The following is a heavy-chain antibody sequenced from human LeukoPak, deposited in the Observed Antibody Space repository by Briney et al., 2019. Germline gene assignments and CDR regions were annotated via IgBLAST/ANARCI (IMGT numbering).Heavy chain of an antibody. CDR1: GGSFSGYY. J-gene: IGHJ5*02. Sequence: SETLSLTCAVYGGSFSGYYWSWIRQPPGKGLEWIGEINHSGSTNYNPSLKSRVTISVDTSKNQFSLKLSSVTAADTAVYYCARDMTDWWFDPWGQGTLVTVSS. V-gene: IGHV4-34*01. CDR3: ARDMTDWWFDP. CDR2: INHSGST. D-gene: IGHD3-9*01.